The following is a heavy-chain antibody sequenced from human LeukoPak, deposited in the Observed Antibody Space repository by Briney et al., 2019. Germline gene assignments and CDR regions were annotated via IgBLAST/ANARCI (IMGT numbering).Heavy chain of an antibody. V-gene: IGHV4-59*12. Sequence: SETLSLTCTVSGGSISSYYWNWIRQPPGKGLEWIGYIYYTGSTNYNPSLKSRVTISVDTSKNQFSLKLSSVTAADTAVYYCARGRMDDFWSGYYAFWDPSYAFDIWGQGTMVTVSS. CDR3: ARGRMDDFWSGYYAFWDPSYAFDI. CDR2: IYYTGST. CDR1: GGSISSYY. J-gene: IGHJ3*02. D-gene: IGHD3-3*01.